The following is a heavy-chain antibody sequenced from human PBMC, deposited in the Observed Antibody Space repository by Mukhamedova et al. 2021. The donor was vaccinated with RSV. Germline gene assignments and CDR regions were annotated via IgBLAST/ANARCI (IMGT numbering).Heavy chain of an antibody. CDR3: ARDRSSGWYVEDY. CDR2: ISSSSSYI. CDR1: SSYS. V-gene: IGHV3-21*01. J-gene: IGHJ4*02. Sequence: SSYSMNWVRQAPGKGLEWVSSISSSSSYIYYADSVKGRFTISRDNAKNSLYLQMNSLRAEDTAVYYCARDRSSGWYVEDYWGQGT. D-gene: IGHD6-19*01.